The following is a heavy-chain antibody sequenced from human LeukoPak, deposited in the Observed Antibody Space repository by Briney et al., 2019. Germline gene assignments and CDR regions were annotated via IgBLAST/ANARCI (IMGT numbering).Heavy chain of an antibody. V-gene: IGHV4-31*03. CDR1: GGSISSGGYY. CDR3: ARGTVTTGFGP. D-gene: IGHD4-17*01. CDR2: IYYSGST. J-gene: IGHJ5*02. Sequence: SETLPLTYTVSGGSISSGGYYWSWIRQHPGKGLEWIGYIYYSGSTYYNPSLKSRVTISVDTSKNQFSLKLSSVTAADTAVYYCARGTVTTGFGPWGQGTLVTVSS.